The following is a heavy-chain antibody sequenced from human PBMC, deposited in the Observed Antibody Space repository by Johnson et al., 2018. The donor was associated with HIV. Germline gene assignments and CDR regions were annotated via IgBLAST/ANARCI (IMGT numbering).Heavy chain of an antibody. J-gene: IGHJ3*02. V-gene: IGHV3-30*03. CDR2: ISYDGSTK. Sequence: QVQLVESGGGVVQPGGSLRLSCAASGFTFRRYAMHWVRQAPGKGLEWVGVISYDGSTKYYADSVKGRFTISRDNSKNTMSLQMNSPRVEDTAVYYCARVRGGRENAFDIWGQGTMVTVSS. CDR1: GFTFRRYA. D-gene: IGHD1-26*01. CDR3: ARVRGGRENAFDI.